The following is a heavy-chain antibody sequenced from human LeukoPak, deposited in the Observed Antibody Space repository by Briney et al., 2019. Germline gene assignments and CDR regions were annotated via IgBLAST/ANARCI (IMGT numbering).Heavy chain of an antibody. J-gene: IGHJ6*03. V-gene: IGHV4-61*02. CDR2: IYGSGST. D-gene: IGHD5-12*01. Sequence: SETLSLTCTVSGGSINSATYYWSWIRQPAGKGLEWIGRIYGSGSTTYNPSLKSRVTISVDTSKNQFSLKLSSVTAADTAVYSCARVFGGNDFNYYYYYMDVWGKGTTATISS. CDR3: ARVFGGNDFNYYYYYMDV. CDR1: GGSINSATYY.